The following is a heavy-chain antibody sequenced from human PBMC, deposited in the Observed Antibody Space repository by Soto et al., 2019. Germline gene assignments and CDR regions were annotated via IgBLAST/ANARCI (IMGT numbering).Heavy chain of an antibody. Sequence: PSETLSLTCTVSGGSISSYYWCWIRQPPGKGLEWIGYIYYSGSTNSNPSLKSRVAISVDTSKNQFSLKLSSVTAADTAVYYCARVHGSTSCFGYWGQGTLVTFSS. V-gene: IGHV4-59*01. CDR3: ARVHGSTSCFGY. CDR2: IYYSGST. D-gene: IGHD2-2*01. J-gene: IGHJ4*02. CDR1: GGSISSYY.